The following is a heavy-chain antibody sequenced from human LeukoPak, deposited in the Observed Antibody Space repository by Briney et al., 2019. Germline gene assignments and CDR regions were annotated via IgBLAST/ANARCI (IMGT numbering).Heavy chain of an antibody. CDR1: GYTFTSYA. Sequence: ASVKVSCKASGYTFTSYAMHWVRQAPGQRLEWMGWINAGNGNTKYSQKFQGRVTITRDTSASTAYMELSSLRSEDTAVYYCARGFGRFTMIVPDYWGQGTLVTVSS. J-gene: IGHJ4*02. CDR2: INAGNGNT. D-gene: IGHD3-22*01. V-gene: IGHV1-3*01. CDR3: ARGFGRFTMIVPDY.